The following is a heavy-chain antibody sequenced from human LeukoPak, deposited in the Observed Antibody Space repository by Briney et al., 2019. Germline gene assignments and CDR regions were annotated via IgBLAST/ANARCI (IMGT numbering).Heavy chain of an antibody. CDR1: GDSISSYY. V-gene: IGHV4-59*01. CDR2: IHYNGNT. D-gene: IGHD3-22*01. J-gene: IGHJ1*01. CDR3: ARLKYYYDSSGSRAEYFQH. Sequence: DPSETLSLTCSVSGDSISSYYWTWIRQTPGKGLEWIAYIHYNGNTKSNPSLKSRVTISLDTSKNQFSLKLTSLTAADAAVYYCARLKYYYDSSGSRAEYFQHWGQGTLVTASS.